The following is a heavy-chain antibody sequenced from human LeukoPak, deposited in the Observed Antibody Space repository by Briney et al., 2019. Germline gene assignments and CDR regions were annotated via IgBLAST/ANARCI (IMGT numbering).Heavy chain of an antibody. CDR2: VSFGGGT. D-gene: IGHD2-15*01. Sequence: SETLSLTCTVSGGSISTDYWSWIRQPPGKGLDWIGYVSFGGGTNYNPSLKSRVITSGDTSKNQFSLNLTSVTAADTAVYYCVRASVESGGAFDIWGQGTMVTVSS. CDR3: VRASVESGGAFDI. CDR1: GGSISTDY. V-gene: IGHV4-59*01. J-gene: IGHJ3*02.